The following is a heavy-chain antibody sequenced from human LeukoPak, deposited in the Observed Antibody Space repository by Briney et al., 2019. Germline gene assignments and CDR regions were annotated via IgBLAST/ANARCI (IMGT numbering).Heavy chain of an antibody. V-gene: IGHV4-30-4*01. Sequence: PSETLSLTCTVSGGSISSGDYYWSWIRQPPGKGLEWIWYIYYSGSTFYNPSLKTRVTISLDTSKNQFSLKLSSVTAADTAVYYCARDGNGRYDYPFDYWGQGTLVTVSS. CDR2: IYYSGST. CDR1: GGSISSGDYY. D-gene: IGHD5-12*01. CDR3: ARDGNGRYDYPFDY. J-gene: IGHJ4*02.